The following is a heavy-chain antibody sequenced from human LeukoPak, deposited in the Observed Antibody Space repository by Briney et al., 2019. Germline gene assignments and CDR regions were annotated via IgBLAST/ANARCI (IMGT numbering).Heavy chain of an antibody. CDR2: IWYGGSDK. CDR3: ARVQYYDFWSGYYAVGQQTLSGYMDV. CDR1: GFIFSSYG. J-gene: IGHJ6*03. V-gene: IGHV3-33*01. D-gene: IGHD3-3*01. Sequence: GGSLRLSCAASGFIFSSYGMHWVRQAPGKGLEWVAVIWYGGSDKYYADSVKGRFTISRDNSKNTLYLQMNSLRAEDTAVYYCARVQYYDFWSGYYAVGQQTLSGYMDVWGKGTTVTVSS.